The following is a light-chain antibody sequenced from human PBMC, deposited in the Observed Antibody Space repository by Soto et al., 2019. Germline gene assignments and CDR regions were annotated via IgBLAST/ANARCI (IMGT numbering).Light chain of an antibody. CDR2: DAS. CDR3: QQYGTSPRT. V-gene: IGKV3-20*01. J-gene: IGKJ5*01. CDR1: HSFGNSY. Sequence: IVLTQSPGTLSLSPWERATLSCRASHSFGNSYLAWYQQKPGQAPRLLIYDASSRATGIPDRFSGSGSGADFTLTISRLEPEDFAVYYCQQYGTSPRTFGPGTRLEIK.